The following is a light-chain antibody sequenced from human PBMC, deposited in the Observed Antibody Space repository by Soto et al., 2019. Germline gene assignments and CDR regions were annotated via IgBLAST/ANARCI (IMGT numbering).Light chain of an antibody. Sequence: AIRMTQSPSSLSASTGDRVTITCRASQGISSYLAWYQQKPGKAPKLLIYAASTLQSGVPSRFSGSGSGTDFTLTISCLQSEDFATYYCPQYYSYPPWTFGQGTKVEIK. CDR2: AAS. CDR3: PQYYSYPPWT. CDR1: QGISSY. J-gene: IGKJ1*01. V-gene: IGKV1-8*01.